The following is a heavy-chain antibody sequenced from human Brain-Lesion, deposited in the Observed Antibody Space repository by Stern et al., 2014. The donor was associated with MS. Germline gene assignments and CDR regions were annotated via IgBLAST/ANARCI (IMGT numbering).Heavy chain of an antibody. D-gene: IGHD2-2*01. CDR2: ISWNSGSI. Sequence: EVQLVESGGGLVQPGRSLRLSCAASGFTFDDYAMHWVRQAPGKGLEWVSGISWNSGSIGYADSGKDRFTISRDNAKNSLYLQMNSLRAEDTGFYYCAKDRTPASSTSFDYYYYGMDVWGQGTTVTVSS. V-gene: IGHV3-9*01. CDR1: GFTFDDYA. CDR3: AKDRTPASSTSFDYYYYGMDV. J-gene: IGHJ6*02.